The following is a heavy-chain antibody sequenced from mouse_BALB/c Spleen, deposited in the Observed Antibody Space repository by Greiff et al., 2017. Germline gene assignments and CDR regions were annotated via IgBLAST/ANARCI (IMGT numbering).Heavy chain of an antibody. J-gene: IGHJ4*01. CDR2: ISYDGSN. CDR3: ARGGPRAMDY. Sequence: EVKLMESGPGLVKPSQSLSLTCSVTGYSITSGYYWNWIRQFPGNKLEWMGYISYDGSNNYNPSLKNRISITRDTSKNQFFLKLNSVTTEDTATYYCARGGPRAMDYWGQGTSVTVSS. CDR1: GYSITSGYY. V-gene: IGHV3-6*02.